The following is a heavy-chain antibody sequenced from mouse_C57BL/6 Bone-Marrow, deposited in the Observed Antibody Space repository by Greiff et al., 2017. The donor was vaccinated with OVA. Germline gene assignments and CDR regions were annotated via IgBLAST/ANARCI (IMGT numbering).Heavy chain of an antibody. D-gene: IGHD1-1*01. CDR1: GFSLTSYG. CDR2: IWSGGST. V-gene: IGHV2-2*01. Sequence: VQLQQSGPGLVQPSQSLSITCTVSGFSLTSYGVHWVRQSPGKGLEWLGVIWSGGSTDYNAAFISRLSISKDNSKSHVFFKMNSLQADDTAIYYCARNCITTVVRFYYYAMDYWGQGTSVTVSS. CDR3: ARNCITTVVRFYYYAMDY. J-gene: IGHJ4*01.